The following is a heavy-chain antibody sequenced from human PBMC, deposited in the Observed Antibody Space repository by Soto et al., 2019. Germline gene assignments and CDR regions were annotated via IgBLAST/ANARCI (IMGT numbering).Heavy chain of an antibody. J-gene: IGHJ4*02. D-gene: IGHD6-13*01. Sequence: QITLKESGPTLVTPTQTFRLACTFSGFSLSTSGMGVGWIRQPPGKALEWLALIYWDDDKRYSPSLKSRLTITKDTSKNQVVLTMTNMDPVDTATYYCAHYSSTSSFDYWGQGTLVTVSS. CDR1: GFSLSTSGMG. V-gene: IGHV2-5*02. CDR3: AHYSSTSSFDY. CDR2: IYWDDDK.